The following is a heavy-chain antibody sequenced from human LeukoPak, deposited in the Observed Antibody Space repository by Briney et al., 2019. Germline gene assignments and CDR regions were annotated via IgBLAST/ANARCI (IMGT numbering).Heavy chain of an antibody. CDR2: LTGDGRGT. V-gene: IGHV3-23*01. D-gene: IGHD5-12*01. CDR1: EFTVSSTY. Sequence: GGSLRLSCAASEFTVSSTYITWLRQAPRKGLEWVATLTGDGRGTYSADSVKGRFTISRDNSKNTLYLQMNSLSADDTAVYYCAKVGCGTSGCRRIDYWGQGTLVTVSS. CDR3: AKVGCGTSGCRRIDY. J-gene: IGHJ4*02.